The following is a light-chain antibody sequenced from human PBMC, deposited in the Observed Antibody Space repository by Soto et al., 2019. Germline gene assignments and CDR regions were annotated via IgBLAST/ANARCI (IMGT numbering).Light chain of an antibody. CDR1: QSISSW. Sequence: EIQMTQSPSTLSASVGDRVTITCRASQSISSWLAWYQQKPGKAPKLLIYAASSLQSGVPSRFSGSGSGTDFTLTISSLHPEDFATYYCQQSYSTPPWTFGQGTKVDI. V-gene: IGKV1-39*01. CDR3: QQSYSTPPWT. CDR2: AAS. J-gene: IGKJ1*01.